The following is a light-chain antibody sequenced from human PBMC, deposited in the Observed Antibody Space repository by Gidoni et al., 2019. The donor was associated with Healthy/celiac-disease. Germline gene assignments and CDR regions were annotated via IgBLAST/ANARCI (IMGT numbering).Light chain of an antibody. CDR3: QSYDSSLSGSEVV. CDR1: SSNIGAGYD. V-gene: IGLV1-40*01. CDR2: GNS. J-gene: IGLJ2*01. Sequence: QSVLTQPPSVSAPPGQRVTLTCTGSSSNIGAGYDVHWYQQLPGTAPKLLIYGNSKRPSGVPDRFSGSKSGTSASLAITGLQAEDEADYYCQSYDSSLSGSEVVFGGGTKLTVL.